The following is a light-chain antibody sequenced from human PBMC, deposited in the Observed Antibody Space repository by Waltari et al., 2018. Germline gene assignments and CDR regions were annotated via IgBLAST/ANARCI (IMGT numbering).Light chain of an antibody. J-gene: IGLJ3*02. CDR3: CSYAGSYSWV. CDR2: DVS. CDR1: SSDFGGYNY. V-gene: IGLV2-11*01. Sequence: QSALTQPRSVSGPPGQSVTISCTGTSSDFGGYNYVSWYQQHPGKAPKLMIYDVSKRPSGVPDRFSGSKAGNTASLTISGLQAEDEADYYCCSYAGSYSWVFGGGTKLTVL.